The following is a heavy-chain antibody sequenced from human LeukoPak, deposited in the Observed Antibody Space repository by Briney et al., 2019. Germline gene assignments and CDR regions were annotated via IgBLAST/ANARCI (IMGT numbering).Heavy chain of an antibody. V-gene: IGHV4-59*01. D-gene: IGHD2-15*01. J-gene: IGHJ4*02. Sequence: SETLSLTCTVSGGSISSYYWSWLRQPPAKGLVWIGYIYYSGSTNYNPSLKSRVTISVDTSKNQFSLKLSSVTAADTAVYYCAVEYCSGGSCFIDYWGQGTLVTVSS. CDR3: AVEYCSGGSCFIDY. CDR2: IYYSGST. CDR1: GGSISSYY.